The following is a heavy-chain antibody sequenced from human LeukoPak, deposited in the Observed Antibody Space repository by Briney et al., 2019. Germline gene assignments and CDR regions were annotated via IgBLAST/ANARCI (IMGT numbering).Heavy chain of an antibody. CDR3: AKDRSPKLLWFGDMGF. V-gene: IGHV3-30*18. CDR2: ISYDGSNK. D-gene: IGHD3-10*01. J-gene: IGHJ4*02. CDR1: GFTFSSYG. Sequence: GGSLRLSCAASGFTFSSYGMHWVRQAPGKGLEWVAVISYDGSNKYYADSVKGRFTISRDNSKNTLYLQMNCLRAEDTAVYYCAKDRSPKLLWFGDMGFWGQGTLVTVSS.